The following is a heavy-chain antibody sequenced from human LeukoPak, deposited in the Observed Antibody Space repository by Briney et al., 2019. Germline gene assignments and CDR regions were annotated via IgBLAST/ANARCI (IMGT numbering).Heavy chain of an antibody. Sequence: PSETLSLTCTVSGGPISSYYWSWIRQPPGKGLEWIGYIYYSGSTNYNPSLKSRVSISVDMSKNQFSLKLSSVTAADTAVYYCAADSSGYYALDCWGQGALVTVSS. V-gene: IGHV4-59*12. D-gene: IGHD3-22*01. CDR3: AADSSGYYALDC. CDR1: GGPISSYY. CDR2: IYYSGST. J-gene: IGHJ4*02.